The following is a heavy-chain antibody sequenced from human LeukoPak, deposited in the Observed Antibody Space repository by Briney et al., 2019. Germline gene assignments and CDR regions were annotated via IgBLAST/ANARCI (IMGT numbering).Heavy chain of an antibody. J-gene: IGHJ4*02. CDR1: GYTFTGYY. Sequence: ASVKVSCKASGYTFTGYYMHWVRQAPGQGLEWMGWINPNSGGTNYAQKLQGRVTMTRDTSISTAYMELSRLRSDDTAVYYCARRRWLHDFYFDYWGQGTLVTVSS. D-gene: IGHD5-24*01. V-gene: IGHV1-2*02. CDR2: INPNSGGT. CDR3: ARRRWLHDFYFDY.